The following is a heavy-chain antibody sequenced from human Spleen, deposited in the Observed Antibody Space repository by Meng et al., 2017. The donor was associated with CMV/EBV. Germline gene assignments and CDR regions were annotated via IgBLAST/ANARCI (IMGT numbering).Heavy chain of an antibody. D-gene: IGHD6-13*01. V-gene: IGHV4-59*02. CDR1: GGSVSSHN. CDR2: ILYGGSS. Sequence: SGGSVSSHNWSWLRQAPGKGLEWIGYILYGGSSHYNPSLKSRVTISVDTSKNQISLKLSSVTAADTAVYYCARDYMSDGSSWSVFDPWGQGTLVTVSS. CDR3: ARDYMSDGSSWSVFDP. J-gene: IGHJ5*02.